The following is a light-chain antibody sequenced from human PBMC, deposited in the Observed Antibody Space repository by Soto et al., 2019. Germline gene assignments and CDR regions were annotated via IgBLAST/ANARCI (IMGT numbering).Light chain of an antibody. J-gene: IGKJ1*01. V-gene: IGKV1-5*01. CDR3: QHYNSYSEA. Sequence: EIQMTQYPSTLSASVGDRVTITCRASQSISSWLAWYQQKPGKAPKLLIYDASSLESGVPSRFSGSGSGTEFTLTISSLQPDDFATYYCQHYNSYSEAVGPGTKVEIK. CDR1: QSISSW. CDR2: DAS.